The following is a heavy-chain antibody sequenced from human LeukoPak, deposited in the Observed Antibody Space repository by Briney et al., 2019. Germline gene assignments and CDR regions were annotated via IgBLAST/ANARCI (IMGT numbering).Heavy chain of an antibody. CDR1: GIAFSNSI. J-gene: IGHJ3*01. D-gene: IGHD3-22*01. CDR2: MSYDGFSK. V-gene: IGHV3-30*04. CDR3: AREGHTSGYCGTFDV. Sequence: PGGSLRLSCVASGIAFSNSIMHWVRQAPGKGLEWVSAMSYDGFSKYYADSMKGRLTISRDDSKNTVYLQMKSLRPEDTAMYYCAREGHTSGYCGTFDVWGQGTTVAVS.